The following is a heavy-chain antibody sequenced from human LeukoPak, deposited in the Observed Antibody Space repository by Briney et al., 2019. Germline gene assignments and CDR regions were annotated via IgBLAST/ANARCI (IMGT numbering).Heavy chain of an antibody. Sequence: SETLSLTCTVSGGSISSGSYYWSWIRQPAGKGLEWIGRIYTSGSTNYNPSLKSRVTISVGTSKNQFSLKLSSVTAADTAVYYCARGDRDGYPRFDYWGQGTLVAVSS. V-gene: IGHV4-61*02. J-gene: IGHJ4*02. CDR1: GGSISSGSYY. CDR3: ARGDRDGYPRFDY. CDR2: IYTSGST. D-gene: IGHD5-24*01.